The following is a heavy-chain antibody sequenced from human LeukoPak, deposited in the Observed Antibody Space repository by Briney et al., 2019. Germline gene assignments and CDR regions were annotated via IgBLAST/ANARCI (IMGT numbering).Heavy chain of an antibody. Sequence: GGSLRLSCVVSGLTFSDHWIHWVRQPPGKGLVWVSALGVSGGGPEYADSVKGRFTITRDDSKNTLYLQTDSLRAEDTAIYYCAKCRTSCQGNGFDVWGQGTVVTVSS. J-gene: IGHJ3*01. CDR3: AKCRTSCQGNGFDV. CDR1: GLTFSDHW. V-gene: IGHV3-23*01. CDR2: LGVSGGGP. D-gene: IGHD1-14*01.